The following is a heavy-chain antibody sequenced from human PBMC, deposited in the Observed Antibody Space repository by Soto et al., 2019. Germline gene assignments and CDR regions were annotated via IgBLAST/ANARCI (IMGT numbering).Heavy chain of an antibody. CDR1: GFTFIIYA. CDR2: ISGSGTST. D-gene: IGHD3-10*01. CDR3: AKDRVSVRHHYFDY. J-gene: IGHJ4*02. V-gene: IGHV3-23*01. Sequence: EVQLLESGGGLVQPGGSLRLSCAASGFTFIIYAMTWVRQAPGKGLEWVSGISGSGTSTYYADSVKGRFTISRDNSKSTLYLEMNSLRAEDTAVYYCAKDRVSVRHHYFDYWGQGTLVTVSS.